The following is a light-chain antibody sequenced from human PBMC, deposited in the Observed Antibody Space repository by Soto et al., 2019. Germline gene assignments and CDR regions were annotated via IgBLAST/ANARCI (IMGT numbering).Light chain of an antibody. CDR2: GAS. Sequence: EIVLTQSPGTLSLTPGESATLFCRASQTISSTHVAWYQQKPGQAPRLLIYGASNRATGIPDRFSGSGSGTDFTLTISRLEPEDFAVYYCQQYGSSGTFGQGTKVDI. CDR1: QTISSTH. J-gene: IGKJ1*01. CDR3: QQYGSSGT. V-gene: IGKV3-20*01.